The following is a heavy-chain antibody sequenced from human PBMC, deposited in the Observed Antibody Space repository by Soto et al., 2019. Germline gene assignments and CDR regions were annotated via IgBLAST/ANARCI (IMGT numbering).Heavy chain of an antibody. CDR2: IGTAGDT. D-gene: IGHD3-16*01. J-gene: IGHJ3*02. CDR1: GFTFSSYD. V-gene: IGHV3-13*01. CDR3: AGGFRWGAFDI. Sequence: GGSLRLSCAASGFTFSSYDMHWVRQATGKGLEWVSAIGTAGDTYYPGSVKGRFTISRENAKNSLYHQMNSLRAGDTAVYYCAGGFRWGAFDIWGQGTMVTVSS.